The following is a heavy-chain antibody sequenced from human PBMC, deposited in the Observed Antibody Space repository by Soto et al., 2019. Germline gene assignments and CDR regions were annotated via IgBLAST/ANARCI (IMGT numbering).Heavy chain of an antibody. Sequence: VGSLRLSCAASGFTFSKYAMSWVRQAPGTGLEWVSSISDSGGSTYYADSVKGRFTISRDNSKNILFLQMNSLRDADTAVYYCAKNFFGSGSYLKYFDYWGQGTLVTVSS. CDR1: GFTFSKYA. CDR2: ISDSGGST. CDR3: AKNFFGSGSYLKYFDY. J-gene: IGHJ4*02. V-gene: IGHV3-23*01. D-gene: IGHD3-10*01.